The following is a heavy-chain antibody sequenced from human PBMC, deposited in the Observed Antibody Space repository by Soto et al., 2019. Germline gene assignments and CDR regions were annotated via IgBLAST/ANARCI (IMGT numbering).Heavy chain of an antibody. D-gene: IGHD6-13*01. J-gene: IGHJ4*02. CDR2: IHFSGNS. CDR1: GGSIISNSYH. V-gene: IGHV4-39*07. CDR3: ARYNAASGTYYFDY. Sequence: SETLSLTCSVAGGSIISNSYHWGWIRQSPGKGLEWIASIHFSGNSFYNPSLRSRVTMSVDISKSQFSLRLTSVTAADTAVYYCARYNAASGTYYFDYWGQGALVTVSS.